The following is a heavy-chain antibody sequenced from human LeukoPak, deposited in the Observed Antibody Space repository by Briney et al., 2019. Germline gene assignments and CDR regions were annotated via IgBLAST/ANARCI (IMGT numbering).Heavy chain of an antibody. Sequence: SETLSLTCTVSGRSVSSGSYYWSWIPQPPGNGLEGFRHINYSGSTNYKPSLESRVTISVDTCKNQFSLKLSSVTAADTAVYYCARFGSRVLPAAIWGEGTLVTVSS. D-gene: IGHD2-2*01. CDR2: INYSGST. J-gene: IGHJ4*02. CDR3: ARFGSRVLPAAI. V-gene: IGHV4-61*01. CDR1: GRSVSSGSYY.